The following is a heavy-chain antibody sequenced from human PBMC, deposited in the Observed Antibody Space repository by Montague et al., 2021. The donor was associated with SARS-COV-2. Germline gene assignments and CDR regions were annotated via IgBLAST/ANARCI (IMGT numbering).Heavy chain of an antibody. CDR2: IYYSGXT. V-gene: IGHV4-31*03. CDR3: ARDRRTITMVRGVTHWFDP. Sequence: TLSLTCTVSGGSISSGGYYWSWIRQHPGKGLEWIGYIYYSGXTXYXXXXKXRVTISVDTSKNQFSLKLSSVTAADTAVYHCARDRRTITMVRGVTHWFDPWGQGTLVTVSS. J-gene: IGHJ5*02. D-gene: IGHD3-10*01. CDR1: GGSISSGGYY.